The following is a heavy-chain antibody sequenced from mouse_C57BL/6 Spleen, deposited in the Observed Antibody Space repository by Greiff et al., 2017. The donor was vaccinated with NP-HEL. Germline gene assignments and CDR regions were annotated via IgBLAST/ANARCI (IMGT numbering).Heavy chain of an antibody. CDR1: GYSITRGYG. CDR2: LSYSGST. CDR3: ARTARIKY. V-gene: IGHV3-1*02. J-gene: IGHJ2*01. D-gene: IGHD1-2*01. Sequence: DVKLQESGPGLVKPSQSLSLTCTVTGYSITRGYGWYWIRKFPGNKLEWMGYLSYSGSTNYNPSLKSRISITRDTSKNQFFLQLNSVTTEDTATYYCARTARIKYWGQCTTLTVSS.